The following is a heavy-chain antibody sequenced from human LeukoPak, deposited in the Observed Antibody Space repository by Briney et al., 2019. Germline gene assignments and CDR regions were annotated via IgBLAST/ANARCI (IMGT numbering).Heavy chain of an antibody. J-gene: IGHJ5*02. Sequence: GGSLRLSCAASGFTFSNYAMTWVRHAPGKGLEWVSSISGSGGDTYYADSVKGRFTISRDNSKNTLFLQMNSLRAEDTALYYCAKVRGTVVTPCSSWGQGTLVTVSS. CDR1: GFTFSNYA. CDR3: AKVRGTVVTPCSS. V-gene: IGHV3-23*01. CDR2: ISGSGGDT. D-gene: IGHD4-23*01.